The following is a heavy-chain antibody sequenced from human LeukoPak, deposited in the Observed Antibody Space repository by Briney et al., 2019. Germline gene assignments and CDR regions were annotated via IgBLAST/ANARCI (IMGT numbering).Heavy chain of an antibody. D-gene: IGHD1-26*01. CDR2: MSYSGRT. J-gene: IGHJ4*02. V-gene: IGHV4-39*07. CDR3: ATPSGSYSSFDY. CDR1: GGSISISNYY. Sequence: SSETLSLTCTVSGGSISISNYYWGWIRQPPGKGLEWIGSMSYSGRTYYNPSLKTRVTVSLDTSKNQFSLKLSSVTAADTAVYYCATPSGSYSSFDYWGQGTLVTVSS.